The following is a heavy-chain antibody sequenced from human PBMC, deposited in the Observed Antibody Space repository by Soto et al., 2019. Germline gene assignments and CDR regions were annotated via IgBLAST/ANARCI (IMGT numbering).Heavy chain of an antibody. J-gene: IGHJ6*02. CDR1: GGTFSSYA. Sequence: GASVKVSCKASGGTFSSYAISWVRQAPGQGLEWMGGIIPIFGTANYAQKFQGRVTMTRDTSISTAYMELNRLRSDDTAVYYCARDQSPSSGWPGMDVWGQGTTVTVSS. D-gene: IGHD6-19*01. CDR3: ARDQSPSSGWPGMDV. CDR2: IIPIFGTA. V-gene: IGHV1-69*05.